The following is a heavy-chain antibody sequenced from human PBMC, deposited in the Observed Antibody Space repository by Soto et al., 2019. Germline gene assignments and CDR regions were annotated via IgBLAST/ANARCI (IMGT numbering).Heavy chain of an antibody. Sequence: PGGSLRLSCAASGFTFSSYGMHWVRQAPGKGLEWVAVISYDGSNKYYADSVKGRFTISRDNSKNTLYLQMNSLRAEDTAVYYCAKDRGYYDSSGYPENNGMDVWGQGTTVTVSS. V-gene: IGHV3-30*18. CDR3: AKDRGYYDSSGYPENNGMDV. CDR2: ISYDGSNK. CDR1: GFTFSSYG. D-gene: IGHD3-22*01. J-gene: IGHJ6*02.